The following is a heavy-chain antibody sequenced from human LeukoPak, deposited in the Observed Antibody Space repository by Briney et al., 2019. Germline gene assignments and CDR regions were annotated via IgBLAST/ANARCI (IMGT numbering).Heavy chain of an antibody. Sequence: PGGSLRLSCAASGFTFSSYWMSWVRQAPGKGLEWVANIKQDGSEKYYVDSVKGRFTISRDNAKNSLYLQMNSPRAEDTAVYYCARDFSEVVPAASLDYWGQGTLVTVSS. V-gene: IGHV3-7*01. J-gene: IGHJ4*02. D-gene: IGHD2-2*01. CDR2: IKQDGSEK. CDR3: ARDFSEVVPAASLDY. CDR1: GFTFSSYW.